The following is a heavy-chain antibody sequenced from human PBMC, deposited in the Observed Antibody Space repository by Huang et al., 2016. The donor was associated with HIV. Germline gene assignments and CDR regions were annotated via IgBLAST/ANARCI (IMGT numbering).Heavy chain of an antibody. V-gene: IGHV3-21*06. CDR3: ARPQGDKVRGMIRSYYYYYGMDV. CDR1: GFPFPIYA. CDR2: IGSRTSYI. Sequence: EVQLVESGGGLVKTGGSLRLCCVASGFPFPIYAMNWVRQAPGKGRGWVSAIGSRTSYIYYPCSVKGRFTIPRDDAKNSLYLQMNSLRAEDTAVYYCARPQGDKVRGMIRSYYYYYGMDVWGRGTTVTVSS. D-gene: IGHD3-10*01. J-gene: IGHJ6*02.